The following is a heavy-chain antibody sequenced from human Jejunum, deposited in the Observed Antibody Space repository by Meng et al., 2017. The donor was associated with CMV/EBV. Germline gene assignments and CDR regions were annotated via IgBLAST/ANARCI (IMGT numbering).Heavy chain of an antibody. CDR2: INQDGSQK. D-gene: IGHD6-13*01. J-gene: IGHJ6*02. CDR3: ARVAAAGRGMDV. Sequence: ASGLTFSSHWMTWVRQAPGKGLEWVANINQDGSQKNYVDSVKGRFTISRDNAKNSLFLQMNSLRAEDTAVYYCARVAAAGRGMDVWGQGTTVTVSS. CDR1: GLTFSSHW. V-gene: IGHV3-7*04.